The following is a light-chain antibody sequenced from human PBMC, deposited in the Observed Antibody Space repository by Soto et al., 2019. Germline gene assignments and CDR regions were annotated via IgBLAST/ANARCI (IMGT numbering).Light chain of an antibody. V-gene: IGLV2-23*02. CDR3: CSYAGSSSLV. CDR1: SSDVGSYNL. CDR2: EVS. Sequence: QSALTQPASVSGSPGQSITISCTGTSSDVGSYNLVSWYKQHPGKAPKLMIYEVSKRPSGVSNRFSGSKSGNTASLTISGLQSEDEAYYYCCSYAGSSSLVFGGGTNLTVL. J-gene: IGLJ2*01.